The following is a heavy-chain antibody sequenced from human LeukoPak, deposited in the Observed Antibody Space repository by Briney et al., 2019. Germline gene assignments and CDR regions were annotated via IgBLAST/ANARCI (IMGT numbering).Heavy chain of an antibody. D-gene: IGHD5-18*01. J-gene: IGHJ3*02. CDR1: GGSISSYY. Sequence: PSETLSLTCTVSGGSISSYYWSWIRQPPGKGLEWTGYIYYSGSTNYNPSLKSRVTISVDTSKNQFSLKLSSVTAADTAVYYCARDRVDTDAFDIWGQGTMVTVSS. CDR2: IYYSGST. CDR3: ARDRVDTDAFDI. V-gene: IGHV4-59*01.